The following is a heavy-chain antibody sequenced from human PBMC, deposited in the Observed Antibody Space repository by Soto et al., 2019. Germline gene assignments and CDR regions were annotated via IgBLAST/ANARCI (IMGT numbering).Heavy chain of an antibody. V-gene: IGHV4-59*08. D-gene: IGHD2-15*01. CDR1: GGSISSYY. Sequence: SETLSLTCTVSGGSISSYYWSWIRQPPGKGLEWIGYIYSSGNTNYNPSLKSRVTMSVDTSRNQFSLKLGSVTAADTAVYYCARRYCSGGSCYSGFDYWGQGTLVTVSS. CDR3: ARRYCSGGSCYSGFDY. CDR2: IYSSGNT. J-gene: IGHJ4*02.